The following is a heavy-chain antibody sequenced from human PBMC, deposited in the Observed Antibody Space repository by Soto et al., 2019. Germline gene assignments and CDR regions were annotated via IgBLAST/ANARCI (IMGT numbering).Heavy chain of an antibody. J-gene: IGHJ3*02. D-gene: IGHD3-22*01. V-gene: IGHV4-4*07. Sequence: SETLSLTCTVSGGSISSYYWSWIRQPAGKGLEWIGRIYTSGSTNYNPSLKSRVTMSVDTSKNQFSLKLSSVTAADTAVYYCARVGSDDSSGYYPNDTFDIWGQGTMVTVSS. CDR1: GGSISSYY. CDR3: ARVGSDDSSGYYPNDTFDI. CDR2: IYTSGST.